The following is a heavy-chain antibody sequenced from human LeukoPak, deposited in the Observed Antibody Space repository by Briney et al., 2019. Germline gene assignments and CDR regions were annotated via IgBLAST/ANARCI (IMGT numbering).Heavy chain of an antibody. CDR3: AKWGAEDSGYDYILFDY. D-gene: IGHD5-12*01. J-gene: IGHJ4*02. V-gene: IGHV3-23*01. Sequence: GGSLRLSCAASGFIFSSYAMSWVRQAPGKGLEWVSAISGSGGSTYYADSVKGRFTISRDNSKNTLYLQMNSLRAEDTAVYYCAKWGAEDSGYDYILFDYWGQGTLVTVSS. CDR1: GFIFSSYA. CDR2: ISGSGGST.